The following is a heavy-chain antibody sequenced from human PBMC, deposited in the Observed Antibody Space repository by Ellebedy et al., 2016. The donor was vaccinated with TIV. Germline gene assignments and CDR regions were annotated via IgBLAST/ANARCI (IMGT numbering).Heavy chain of an antibody. Sequence: MPSETLSLTCTVSGGSISSYYWSWIRQPPGKGLEWIGFIYYSGSTNYNPSLKSRVTLSIDRPKNQFSLKMNSVTAADTARYYCARGRPSYTGSLNWFDVWGQGAAVTVSS. V-gene: IGHV4-59*01. CDR2: IYYSGST. J-gene: IGHJ5*02. CDR1: GGSISSYY. D-gene: IGHD2-8*02. CDR3: ARGRPSYTGSLNWFDV.